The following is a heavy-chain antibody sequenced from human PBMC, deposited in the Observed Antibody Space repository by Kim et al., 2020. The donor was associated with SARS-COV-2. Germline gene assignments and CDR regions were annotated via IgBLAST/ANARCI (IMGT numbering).Heavy chain of an antibody. V-gene: IGHV3-48*03. Sequence: YADSVRDRFSISRDNARNSVYLQMNSLTSADTALYFCATLVVVTAYNWYDPWGQGAQVTVSS. CDR3: ATLVVVTAYNWYDP. J-gene: IGHJ5*02. D-gene: IGHD2-21*02.